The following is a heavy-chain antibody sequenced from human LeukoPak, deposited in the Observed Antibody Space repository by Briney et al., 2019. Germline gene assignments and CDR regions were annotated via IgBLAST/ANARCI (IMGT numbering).Heavy chain of an antibody. Sequence: GGSLRLSCAASGFTFSSYGMHWVRQAPGKELEWVAVISYDGSNKYYADSVKGRFTISRDNSKNTLYLQMNSLRAEDTAVYYCAKADYYYDSSGYSFDYWGQGTLVTVSS. D-gene: IGHD3-22*01. J-gene: IGHJ4*02. CDR1: GFTFSSYG. CDR2: ISYDGSNK. CDR3: AKADYYYDSSGYSFDY. V-gene: IGHV3-30*18.